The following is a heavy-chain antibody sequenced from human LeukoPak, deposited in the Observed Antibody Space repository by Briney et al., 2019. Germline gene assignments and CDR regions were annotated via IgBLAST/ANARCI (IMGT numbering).Heavy chain of an antibody. D-gene: IGHD1-26*01. CDR1: GFTFSSYS. Sequence: GGSLRLSCAASGFTFSSYSLNWVRQAPGKGREWASSISSSSSYIYYAASVRGRFTISRDNAKNSLYLQMNSLRAEDTAVYYCARDFWVGATSFDYWGQGTLVTVSS. J-gene: IGHJ4*02. CDR3: ARDFWVGATSFDY. CDR2: ISSSSSYI. V-gene: IGHV3-21*01.